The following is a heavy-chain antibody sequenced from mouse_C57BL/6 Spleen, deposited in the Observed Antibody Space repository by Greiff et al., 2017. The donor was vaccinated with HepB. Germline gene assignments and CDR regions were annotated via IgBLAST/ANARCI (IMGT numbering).Heavy chain of an antibody. Sequence: VQLQQSGPELVKPGASVKISCKASGYAFSSSWMNWVKQRPGKGLEWIGRIYPGDGDTNYNGKFKGKAKLTADKSSSTAYMQLSSLTSEDSAVYFCARGDYGRYFDVWGTGTTVTVSS. V-gene: IGHV1-82*01. D-gene: IGHD1-1*01. J-gene: IGHJ1*03. CDR1: GYAFSSSW. CDR2: IYPGDGDT. CDR3: ARGDYGRYFDV.